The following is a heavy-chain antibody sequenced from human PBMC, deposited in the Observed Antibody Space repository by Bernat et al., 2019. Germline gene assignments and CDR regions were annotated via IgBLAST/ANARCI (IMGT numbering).Heavy chain of an antibody. CDR2: ISGSGGST. CDR1: GFTFSSYA. J-gene: IGHJ4*02. Sequence: VQLLESGGGLVQPGGSLRLSCAASGFTFSSYAMSWVRQAPGKGLEWVSAISGSGGSTYYADSVKGRFTISRDNSKNTLYLQMNSLRAEDTAVYYCAKPYYDFWSGYYTGGLDYWGQGTLVTVSS. V-gene: IGHV3-23*01. D-gene: IGHD3-3*01. CDR3: AKPYYDFWSGYYTGGLDY.